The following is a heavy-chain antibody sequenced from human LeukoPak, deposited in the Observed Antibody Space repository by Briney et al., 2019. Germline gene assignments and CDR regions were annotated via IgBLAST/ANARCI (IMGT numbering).Heavy chain of an antibody. Sequence: GGSLRLSCAASGFTFSNYAMHWVRQAPGKGLEWVAVISYDGSNKYYADSVKGRFTISRDNFKNALYLQMNSLRAEDTAVYYCARGGYWASFDYWGQGTLVTVSS. CDR1: GFTFSNYA. J-gene: IGHJ4*02. V-gene: IGHV3-30-3*01. CDR3: ARGGYWASFDY. D-gene: IGHD3-22*01. CDR2: ISYDGSNK.